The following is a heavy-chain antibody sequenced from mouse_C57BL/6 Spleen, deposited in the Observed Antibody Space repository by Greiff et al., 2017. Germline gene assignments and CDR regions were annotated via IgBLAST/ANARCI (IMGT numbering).Heavy chain of an antibody. Sequence: VQLQQPGAELVKPGASVKLSCKASGYTFTSYWMHWVKQRPGRGLEWIGRIDPNSGATKYNEKFKSKATLTVDKPSSTAYMQLSSLTSEDSAVYYCAREGNYYYGSSYGGYFDVWGTGTTVTVSS. D-gene: IGHD1-1*01. CDR3: AREGNYYYGSSYGGYFDV. CDR2: IDPNSGAT. J-gene: IGHJ1*03. V-gene: IGHV1-72*01. CDR1: GYTFTSYW.